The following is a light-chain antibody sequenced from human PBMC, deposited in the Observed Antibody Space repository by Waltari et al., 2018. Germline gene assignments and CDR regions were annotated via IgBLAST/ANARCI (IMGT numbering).Light chain of an antibody. CDR2: GAS. CDR3: QQYGNSPRT. J-gene: IGKJ1*01. V-gene: IGKV3-20*01. Sequence: EIVLTQSPGTLSLSPGERATPSCRASQIVSSNYLAWYQQKPGQAPRLLIYGASSRATGIPDRFSGSGSGTDFTLAISRLEPEDFAVYYCQQYGNSPRTFGQGTKVEVK. CDR1: QIVSSNY.